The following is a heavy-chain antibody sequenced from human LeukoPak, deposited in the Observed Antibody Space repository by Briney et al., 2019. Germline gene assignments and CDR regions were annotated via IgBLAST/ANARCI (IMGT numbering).Heavy chain of an antibody. CDR2: IYTSGST. J-gene: IGHJ3*02. Sequence: SQTLSLTCTVSGGSISSGSYYWSWIRQPAGKGLEWIGRIYTSGSTNYNPSLKSRVTISVDTSKNQFSLKLSSVTAADTAVYYCARRRIDDFWSGYTGGAFDIWGQGTMVTVSS. D-gene: IGHD3-3*01. CDR1: GGSISSGSYY. V-gene: IGHV4-61*02. CDR3: ARRRIDDFWSGYTGGAFDI.